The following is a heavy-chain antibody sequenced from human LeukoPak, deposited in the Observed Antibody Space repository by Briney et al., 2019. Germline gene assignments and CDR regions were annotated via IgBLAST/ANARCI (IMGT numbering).Heavy chain of an antibody. Sequence: PGGSLRLFCAACGFTFRNYAIQGLGPAPGEGLAGVAIITYNGDIKYYAASVTGRFTISRDNSQNTLFLQMNSLRPEDTAVYYCARDAQSGAHSDFDYWGQGTLVTVSS. V-gene: IGHV3-30-3*01. CDR1: GFTFRNYA. D-gene: IGHD5-12*01. CDR2: ITYNGDIK. J-gene: IGHJ4*02. CDR3: ARDAQSGAHSDFDY.